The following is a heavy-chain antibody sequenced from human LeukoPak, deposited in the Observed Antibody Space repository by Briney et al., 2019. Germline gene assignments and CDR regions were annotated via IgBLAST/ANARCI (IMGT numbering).Heavy chain of an antibody. CDR3: ARIGTHVGQTDY. CDR2: ISSSGHMI. Sequence: GGSLRLSCVAPGFIFSNHEMYWVRQAPGKGLEWLSYISSSGHMIYYADSVKGRFTVSRDNAKNSLYLQMNPLRDEDTALYYCARIGTHVGQTDYWGQGTLVIVSS. CDR1: GFIFSNHE. V-gene: IGHV3-48*03. D-gene: IGHD1-26*01. J-gene: IGHJ4*02.